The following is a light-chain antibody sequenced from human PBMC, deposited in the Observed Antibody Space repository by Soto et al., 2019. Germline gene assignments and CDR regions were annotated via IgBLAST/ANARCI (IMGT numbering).Light chain of an antibody. CDR1: QSISTS. CDR2: DAF. Sequence: DIVLAQSPATLSLSPGERATLSCRASQSISTSLAWYQQKPGQAPRLLINDAFNRATGIPARFSGSGSGTDFTLTISSLEPEDFAVYYCQQRSSSPPAFGQGTKVDIK. CDR3: QQRSSSPPA. V-gene: IGKV3-11*01. J-gene: IGKJ1*01.